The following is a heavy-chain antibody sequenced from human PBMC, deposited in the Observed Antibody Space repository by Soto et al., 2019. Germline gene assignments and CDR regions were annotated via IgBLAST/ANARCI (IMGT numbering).Heavy chain of an antibody. CDR2: ISSSGDSK. D-gene: IGHD3-22*01. CDR1: GSSFTIYN. V-gene: IGHV3-48*02. Sequence: EVQLVESGGDLIQPGGSLRLTCTASGSSFTIYNMNWVRQVPGKELEWISYISSSGDSKYYADSVKGRFTIFRDNAKSSLYLQMDSLRDEDTAVYYCARDDYDNTGPGDWGQGTLVTVSS. J-gene: IGHJ4*02. CDR3: ARDDYDNTGPGD.